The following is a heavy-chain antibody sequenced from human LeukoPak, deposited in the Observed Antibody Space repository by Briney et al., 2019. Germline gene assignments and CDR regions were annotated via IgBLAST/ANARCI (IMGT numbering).Heavy chain of an antibody. CDR1: GGSFSGYS. Sequence: SETLSLTCAVYGGSFSGYSWTWIRQPPGKGLEWIGEIKDSGSPTFNSSLKSRVTMSVDTSNNQFSVRLSSLTAADTAVYYCARGRFSGLPRATTSQFDYWGQGTLVTVSS. J-gene: IGHJ4*02. V-gene: IGHV4-34*01. CDR3: ARGRFSGLPRATTSQFDY. D-gene: IGHD6-19*01. CDR2: IKDSGSP.